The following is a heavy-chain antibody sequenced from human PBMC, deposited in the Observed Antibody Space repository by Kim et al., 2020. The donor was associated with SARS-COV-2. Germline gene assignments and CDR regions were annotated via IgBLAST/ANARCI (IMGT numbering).Heavy chain of an antibody. CDR3: ARWGMTTVTRGNWFDP. Sequence: SETLSLTCTVSGGSISSGGYYWSWIRQHPGKGLEWIGYIYYSGSTYYNPSLKSRVTISVDTSKNQFSLKLSSVTAADTAVYYCARWGMTTVTRGNWFDPWGQGTLVTVSS. D-gene: IGHD4-17*01. J-gene: IGHJ5*02. CDR2: IYYSGST. V-gene: IGHV4-31*03. CDR1: GGSISSGGYY.